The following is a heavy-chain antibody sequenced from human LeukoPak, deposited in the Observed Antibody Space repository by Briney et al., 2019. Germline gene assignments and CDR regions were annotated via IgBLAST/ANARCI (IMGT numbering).Heavy chain of an antibody. CDR3: ARGREYQLLISMDV. CDR2: MNPNSGNT. CDR1: GYTFTSYD. V-gene: IGHV1-8*01. J-gene: IGHJ6*02. Sequence: ASVKVPCKASGYTFTSYDINWVRQATGQGLEWMGWMNPNSGNTGYAQKFQGRVTMTRNTSISTAYMELSSLRSEDTAVYYCARGREYQLLISMDVWGQGTTVTVSS. D-gene: IGHD2-2*01.